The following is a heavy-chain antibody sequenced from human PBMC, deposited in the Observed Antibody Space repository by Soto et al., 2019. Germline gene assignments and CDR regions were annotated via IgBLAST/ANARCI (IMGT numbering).Heavy chain of an antibody. D-gene: IGHD1-26*01. J-gene: IGHJ5*01. Sequence: QITLKESGPTLVEPTQTLTLTCSFSGFSLTNSGVGVGWFRQAPGKALEWLGIIYCDNDRRYNPPLKTRLTITNDTSKNQVVLSMPYTEPVDTGTYYCALRVSYFSYWDVGWFYSCGQGTLVTVSS. CDR1: GFSLTNSGVG. V-gene: IGHV2-5*02. CDR3: ALRVSYFSYWDVGWFYS. CDR2: IYCDNDR.